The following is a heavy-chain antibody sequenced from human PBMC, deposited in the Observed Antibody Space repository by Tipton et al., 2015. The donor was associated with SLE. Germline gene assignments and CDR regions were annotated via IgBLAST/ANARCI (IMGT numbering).Heavy chain of an antibody. CDR3: ARVVTMIQGIILFDY. CDR1: GGSFSGYY. V-gene: IGHV4-34*01. D-gene: IGHD3-10*01. Sequence: TLSLTCAVYGGSFSGYYWSWIRQPPGKGLEWIGEINHSGSTNYNPSLKSRVTISVDTSKNQFSLKLSSVTAADTAVYYCARVVTMIQGIILFDYWGQGTLVTVSS. J-gene: IGHJ4*02. CDR2: INHSGST.